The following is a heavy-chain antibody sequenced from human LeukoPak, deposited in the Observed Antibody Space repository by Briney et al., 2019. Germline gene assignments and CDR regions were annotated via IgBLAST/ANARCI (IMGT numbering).Heavy chain of an antibody. Sequence: GGSLRLSRTASGFTFGDYAMSWFRQAPGKGLEWVGFIRSKAYGGTTEYAASVKGRFTISRDDSKSIAYPQMNSLKTEDTAVYYCTRVGFGELLYNWFDPWGQGTLVTISS. CDR3: TRVGFGELLYNWFDP. CDR2: IRSKAYGGTT. CDR1: GFTFGDYA. D-gene: IGHD3-10*01. V-gene: IGHV3-49*03. J-gene: IGHJ5*02.